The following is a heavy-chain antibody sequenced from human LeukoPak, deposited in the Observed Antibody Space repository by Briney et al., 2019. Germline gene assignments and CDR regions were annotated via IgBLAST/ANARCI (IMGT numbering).Heavy chain of an antibody. CDR2: IYYSGST. V-gene: IGHV4-39*01. CDR1: GGSISSSTYY. Sequence: SETLSLTCTVSGGSISSSTYYWGWIRQPPGKGLEWIGNIYYSGSTYYTPSLKSRVTISLDTSKNQFSLKLSSVSAADTAVYYCARGRNFLGYWGQGTLVTVSS. D-gene: IGHD3-3*01. CDR3: ARGRNFLGY. J-gene: IGHJ4*02.